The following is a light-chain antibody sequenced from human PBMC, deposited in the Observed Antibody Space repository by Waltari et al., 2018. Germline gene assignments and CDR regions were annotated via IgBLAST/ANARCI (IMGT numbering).Light chain of an antibody. CDR3: QSTDNSGTYVV. CDR1: ALPKQY. J-gene: IGLJ2*01. V-gene: IGLV3-25*03. Sequence: SYELTQPTSESVSPGQTARITCSGAALPKQYAFWYQQRSGKAPVVVIYKDTERPSGIPERFSGSSSGTRVTLTISGVQAEDEADYYCQSTDNSGTYVVFGGGTKLTVL. CDR2: KDT.